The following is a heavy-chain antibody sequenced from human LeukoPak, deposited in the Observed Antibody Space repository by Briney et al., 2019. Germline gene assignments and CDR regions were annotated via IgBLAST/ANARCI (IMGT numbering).Heavy chain of an antibody. D-gene: IGHD6-13*01. J-gene: IGHJ4*02. CDR1: GFTFDDYA. CDR2: ISWSSGSI. CDR3: ARAFLRIAAAGT. V-gene: IGHV3-9*01. Sequence: PGRSLRLSCAASGFTFDDYAMHWVRQAPGKGLEWVSGISWSSGSIGYADSVKGRFTISRDNAKNSLYLQMNSLRAEDTAVYYCARAFLRIAAAGTWGQGTLVTVSS.